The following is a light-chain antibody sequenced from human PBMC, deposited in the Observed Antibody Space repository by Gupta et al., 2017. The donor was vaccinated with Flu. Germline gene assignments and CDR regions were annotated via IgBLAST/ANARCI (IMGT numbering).Light chain of an antibody. CDR2: GAS. CDR1: QNVNSN. Sequence: EIVLTPSPATLSVPPGERVSLSCRASQNVNSNLAWYQQKPDQPPRLLIYGASTRATGVPARFSGTGSGTDFTLTVSSLQSEDSAVYFCQQYNVWPPLTFGGGTKVQI. CDR3: QQYNVWPPLT. J-gene: IGKJ4*01. V-gene: IGKV3-15*01.